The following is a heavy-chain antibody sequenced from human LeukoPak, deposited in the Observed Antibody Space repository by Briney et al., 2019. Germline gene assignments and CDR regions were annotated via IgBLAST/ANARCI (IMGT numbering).Heavy chain of an antibody. D-gene: IGHD1-26*01. J-gene: IGHJ3*01. V-gene: IGHV5-51*01. Sequence: GESLQISCKVSGYSFTSYCIGWVRQMPGKGLEWMGIIYPGDSGPTYSPSFQGQVTISVDKSINTAYLQWSSLQTSDTAMYYCGMSGDRVPRQDDVFDVWGQGTMVTVST. CDR3: GMSGDRVPRQDDVFDV. CDR1: GYSFTSYC. CDR2: IYPGDSGP.